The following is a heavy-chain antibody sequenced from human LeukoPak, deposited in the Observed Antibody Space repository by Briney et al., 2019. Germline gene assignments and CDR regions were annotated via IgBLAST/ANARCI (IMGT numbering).Heavy chain of an antibody. Sequence: ASVKVSCKASGYTFTGYYMHWVRQAPGQGLEWMGWINPNSGGTNYAQKFQGRVTMTRDTSISTAYMELSRLRSDDTAVYYCARALNWNANFDYWGQGTLVTVSS. CDR3: ARALNWNANFDY. V-gene: IGHV1-2*02. CDR1: GYTFTGYY. J-gene: IGHJ4*02. CDR2: INPNSGGT. D-gene: IGHD1-1*01.